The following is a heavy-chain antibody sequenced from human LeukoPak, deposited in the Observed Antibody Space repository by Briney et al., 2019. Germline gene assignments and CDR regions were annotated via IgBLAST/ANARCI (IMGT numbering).Heavy chain of an antibody. V-gene: IGHV4-39*01. Sequence: SETLSLTCTVFGGSISSSSYYWGWIRQPPGKGLEWIGSIYYSGSTYYNPSLKSRVTISVDTSKNQFSLKLSSVTAADTAVYYCARGGGFLEWLLSFDYWGQEPWSPSPQ. CDR1: GGSISSSSYY. CDR2: IYYSGST. CDR3: ARGGGFLEWLLSFDY. D-gene: IGHD3-3*01. J-gene: IGHJ4*01.